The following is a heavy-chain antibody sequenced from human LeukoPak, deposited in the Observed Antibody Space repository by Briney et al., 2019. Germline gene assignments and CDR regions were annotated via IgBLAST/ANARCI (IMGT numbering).Heavy chain of an antibody. D-gene: IGHD3-22*01. CDR3: ARNVGHFYYDGSGYELYYYYLDV. Sequence: GASVKVSCKASGYTFTSDEINWVRQATGQGLEWMGWMNPKSGNTDYAQKFQGRVTITRSTSINTAYMELTSLSSEDTAVYYCARNVGHFYYDGSGYELYYYYLDVWGKGTTVTASS. CDR1: GYTFTSDE. V-gene: IGHV1-8*03. CDR2: MNPKSGNT. J-gene: IGHJ6*03.